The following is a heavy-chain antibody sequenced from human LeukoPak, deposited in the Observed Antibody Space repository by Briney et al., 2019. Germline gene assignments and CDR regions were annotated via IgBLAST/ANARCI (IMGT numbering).Heavy chain of an antibody. D-gene: IGHD6-6*01. CDR2: IKPEGTEK. V-gene: IGHV3-7*01. J-gene: IGHJ4*02. CDR3: ARGGNSSWDY. CDR1: GFVFSNYW. Sequence: GGSLRLSCAASGFVFSNYWMSWVRQAPGKGLEWVANIKPEGTEKYYVDSLKGRFTISRDNAKNSLYLQMNSLRVEDTAVYYCARGGNSSWDYWGQGALVTVSS.